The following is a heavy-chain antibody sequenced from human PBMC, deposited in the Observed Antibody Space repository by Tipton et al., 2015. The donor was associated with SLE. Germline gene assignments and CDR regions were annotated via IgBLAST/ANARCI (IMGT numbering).Heavy chain of an antibody. J-gene: IGHJ3*02. CDR2: ISYSGSNR. CDR3: ARETGDRAFDI. D-gene: IGHD7-27*01. Sequence: SLRLSCAASGFIFSYSSMHWVRQAPGKGLEWVALISYSGSNRYYADSVKGRFTISRDNSKNTLYLQMNTLRPEDTAMYYCARETGDRAFDIWGQGTMVKVSS. CDR1: GFIFSYSS. V-gene: IGHV3-30-3*01.